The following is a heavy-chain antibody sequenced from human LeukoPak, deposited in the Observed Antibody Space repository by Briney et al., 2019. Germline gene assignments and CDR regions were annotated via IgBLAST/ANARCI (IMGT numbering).Heavy chain of an antibody. V-gene: IGHV4-34*01. Sequence: SETLSLTCAVYGGPFSGYYWSWIRQPPGKGLEWIGEINHSGSTNYNPSLKSRVTISVDTSKHQFSLKLSSVPAADTAVYYCARGRGCSSTSCYTTGDYWGQGTLVTVSS. CDR2: INHSGST. CDR1: GGPFSGYY. CDR3: ARGRGCSSTSCYTTGDY. D-gene: IGHD2-2*02. J-gene: IGHJ4*02.